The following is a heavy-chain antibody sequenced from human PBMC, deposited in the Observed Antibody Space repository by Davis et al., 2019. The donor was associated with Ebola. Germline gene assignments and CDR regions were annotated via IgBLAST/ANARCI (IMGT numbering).Heavy chain of an antibody. Sequence: PGRSLRLSCAASGFTFSSYGMHWVRQAPGKGLEWVAVISYDGSNKYYADSVKGRFTISRDNSKNTLYLQMNSLRAEDTAVYYCARAATNTAMVYFDYWGQGTLVTVSS. J-gene: IGHJ4*02. D-gene: IGHD5-18*01. CDR3: ARAATNTAMVYFDY. CDR2: ISYDGSNK. CDR1: GFTFSSYG. V-gene: IGHV3-30*03.